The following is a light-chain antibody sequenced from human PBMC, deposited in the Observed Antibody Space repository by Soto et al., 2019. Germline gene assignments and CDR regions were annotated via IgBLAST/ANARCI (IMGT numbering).Light chain of an antibody. V-gene: IGKV3-15*01. CDR1: QNVLSD. CDR3: QQYRSWPRT. Sequence: EILLTQSPATLSVSPGETATLSCRASQNVLSDLAWYQPKPGQAPRLLVYGATTRATDAPAKFRGSGSGTEFSLTISSLQSEDFATYYCQQYRSWPRTFGQGSKVEI. CDR2: GAT. J-gene: IGKJ1*01.